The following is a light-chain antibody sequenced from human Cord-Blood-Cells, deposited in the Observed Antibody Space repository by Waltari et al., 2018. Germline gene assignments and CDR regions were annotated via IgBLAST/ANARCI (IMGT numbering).Light chain of an antibody. J-gene: IGLJ2*01. V-gene: IGLV2-8*01. CDR2: EVS. Sequence: QSALTQPPSASGSPGQSVTISCPGTSSDVGGYNYVSWYQQHPGKAPKLMIYEVSKRPSGVPVRFSGSKSGTTASLTVSGLQAEDEADYYCSSYAGSNNLVFGGGTKLTVL. CDR1: SSDVGGYNY. CDR3: SSYAGSNNLV.